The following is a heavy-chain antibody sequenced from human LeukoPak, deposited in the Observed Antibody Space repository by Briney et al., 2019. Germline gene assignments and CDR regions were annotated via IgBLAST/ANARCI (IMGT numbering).Heavy chain of an antibody. CDR3: AREIVARTGNYYYYYYMDV. CDR2: IIPILGIA. CDR1: GGTFSSYA. V-gene: IGHV1-69*04. Sequence: SVKVSCKASGGTFSSYAISWVRQAPGQGLEWMGRIIPILGIANYAQKFQGRVTITTDESTSTAYMELSSLRSEDTAVYYCAREIVARTGNYYYYYYMDVWGKGTTVTVSS. D-gene: IGHD3-22*01. J-gene: IGHJ6*03.